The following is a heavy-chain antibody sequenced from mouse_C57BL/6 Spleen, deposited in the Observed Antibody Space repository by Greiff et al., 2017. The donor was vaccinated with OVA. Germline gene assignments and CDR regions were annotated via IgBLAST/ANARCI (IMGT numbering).Heavy chain of an antibody. V-gene: IGHV2-9-1*01. CDR2: IWTGGGA. J-gene: IGHJ1*03. CDR3: ARNYYSSPRWYFDV. CDR1: GFSLTSYA. Sequence: QVQLKESGPGLVAPSQSLSITCTVSGFSLTSYAISWVRQPPGKGLEWLGVIWTGGGANYNSALKSRMSISKDNSKSQVFLKMSSLQTDDTARYYCARNYYSSPRWYFDVWGTGTTVTVSS. D-gene: IGHD1-1*01.